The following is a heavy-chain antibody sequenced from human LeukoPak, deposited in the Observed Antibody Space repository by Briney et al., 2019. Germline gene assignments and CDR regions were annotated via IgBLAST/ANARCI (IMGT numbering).Heavy chain of an antibody. D-gene: IGHD6-13*01. CDR1: GGTFSSYA. CDR3: AKGSSFDWYFDL. J-gene: IGHJ2*01. CDR2: IIPILGIA. V-gene: IGHV1-69*04. Sequence: GSSVKVSCKASGGTFSSYAISWVRQAPGQGLEWMGRIIPILGIANYAQKFQGRVTITADKSTSTAYMELSSLRSEDTAVYYCAKGSSFDWYFDLWGRGTLVTVSS.